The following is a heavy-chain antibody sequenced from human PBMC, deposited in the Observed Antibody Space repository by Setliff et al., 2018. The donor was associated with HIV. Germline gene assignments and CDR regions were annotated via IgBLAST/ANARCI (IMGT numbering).Heavy chain of an antibody. CDR1: GGSLTNYY. CDR3: ARANFWSGYYGY. J-gene: IGHJ4*02. D-gene: IGHD3-3*01. V-gene: IGHV4-39*07. CDR2: IYYSGST. Sequence: SETLSLTCTLYGGSLTNYYWGWIRQPPGKGLEWIGSIYYSGSTYYNPSLKSRVTISVDTSKNQFSLKLSSVTAADTAVYYCARANFWSGYYGYWGQGTLVTVSS.